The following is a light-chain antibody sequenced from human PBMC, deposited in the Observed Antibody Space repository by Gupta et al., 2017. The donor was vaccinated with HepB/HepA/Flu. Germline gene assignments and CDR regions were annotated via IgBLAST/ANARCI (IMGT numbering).Light chain of an antibody. CDR1: QYVNIY. V-gene: IGKV3-11*01. CDR3: QQRRSWPIT. J-gene: IGKJ5*01. CDR2: DAS. Sequence: EIVLTQSPGTLSLSPGERATLSCRASQYVNIYLAWYQQKPGQAPRLLIDDASNRATGIPARFSGSGSGTDFTLTISSLDPEDFAVYYCQQRRSWPITFGQGTLLEIK.